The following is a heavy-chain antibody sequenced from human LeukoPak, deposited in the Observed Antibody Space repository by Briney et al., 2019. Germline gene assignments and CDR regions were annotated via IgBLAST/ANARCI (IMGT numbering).Heavy chain of an antibody. CDR3: ARVYPPQVGIFYYFDY. D-gene: IGHD1-26*01. Sequence: GGSLRLSCAVSGFTFSNYAINWVRQAPGNGLEWVAIMSYDGSNKYADSVKGRFTISRDNSKNTLYLQMNSLRTEDTAVYYCARVYPPQVGIFYYFDYWGQGSLVTVSS. CDR2: MSYDGSNK. J-gene: IGHJ4*02. CDR1: GFTFSNYA. V-gene: IGHV3-30-3*01.